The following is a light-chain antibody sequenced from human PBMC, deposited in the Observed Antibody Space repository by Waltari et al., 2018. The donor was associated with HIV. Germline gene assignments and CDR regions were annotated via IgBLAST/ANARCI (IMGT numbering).Light chain of an antibody. CDR3: LQRNSWPLT. Sequence: EIVLTQSPATLSLSPGERATLSCRASQSVSSSLAWYQLKPGKAPRLLIYGASNRATGIPARFSGGGSGTDFTLTISSLEPEDFAVYYCLQRNSWPLTFGGGTRVEIK. CDR1: QSVSSS. J-gene: IGKJ4*01. CDR2: GAS. V-gene: IGKV3-11*01.